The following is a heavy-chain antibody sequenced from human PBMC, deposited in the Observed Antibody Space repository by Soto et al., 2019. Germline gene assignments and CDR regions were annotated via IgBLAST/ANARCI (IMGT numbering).Heavy chain of an antibody. CDR3: AKGDRSSGRGL. V-gene: IGHV3-23*04. J-gene: IGHJ4*02. Sequence: VQLVESGGGVVQPGRSLRLSCAASGFTFSSSAMSWVRQAPGKGLEWVSAISGSGGTTYYADSVRGRFTISRDNSKNTLYLQMNSLRAEDTAVYYCAKGDRSSGRGLWGQGTLVTVSS. CDR2: ISGSGGTT. D-gene: IGHD6-19*01. CDR1: GFTFSSSA.